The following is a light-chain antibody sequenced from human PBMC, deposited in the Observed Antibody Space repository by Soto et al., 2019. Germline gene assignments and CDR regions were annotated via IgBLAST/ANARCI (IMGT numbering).Light chain of an antibody. J-gene: IGKJ1*01. CDR1: QSVSSSY. CDR2: GTS. Sequence: EIVLTQSPGTLSLSPGERATLSCRASQSVSSSYLAWYQQKPGQAPRPLIYGTSSRATANPGRVSGSGWGTSFTLTISRLEPEDFGVYYCQHYGSSSWTFGQGTKVEIK. CDR3: QHYGSSSWT. V-gene: IGKV3-20*01.